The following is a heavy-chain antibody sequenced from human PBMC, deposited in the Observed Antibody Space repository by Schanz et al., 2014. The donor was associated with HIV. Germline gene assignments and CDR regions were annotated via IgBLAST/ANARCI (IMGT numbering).Heavy chain of an antibody. J-gene: IGHJ4*02. D-gene: IGHD6-13*01. CDR3: ARPPAAAGPFDY. CDR1: GFTFTSYG. V-gene: IGHV3-33*01. CDR2: IWYDGTNK. Sequence: QVQLVESGGDVVQPGRSLRVSCAASGFTFTSYGMHWARLAPGKGLEWVAVIWYDGTNKYYADSVKDRFIISRDNSKNTLYLQMNSLRDEDTAVYYCARPPAAAGPFDYWGQGTLVTVSS.